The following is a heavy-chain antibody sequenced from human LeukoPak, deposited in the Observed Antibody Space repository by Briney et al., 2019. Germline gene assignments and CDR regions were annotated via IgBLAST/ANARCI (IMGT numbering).Heavy chain of an antibody. CDR3: AREGSGSYYNGFDY. D-gene: IGHD3-10*01. J-gene: IGHJ4*02. CDR2: IYYSGST. Sequence: SQTLSLTCTVSGGSISSGGYYWSWIRQHPGKGLEWIGYIYYSGSTYYNPSLKSRVTISVDTSKNQFSLKLSSVTAADTAVYYCAREGSGSYYNGFDYWGQGTLVTVSS. CDR1: GGSISSGGYY. V-gene: IGHV4-31*03.